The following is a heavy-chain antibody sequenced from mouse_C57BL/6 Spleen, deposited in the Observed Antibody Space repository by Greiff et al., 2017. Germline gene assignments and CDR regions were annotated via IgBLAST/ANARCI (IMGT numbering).Heavy chain of an antibody. CDR2: IYPRSGNT. CDR1: GYTFTSYG. CDR3: ARLTDFDY. Sequence: QVQLKQSGAELARPGASVKLSCKASGYTFTSYGISWVKQRTGQGLEWIGAIYPRSGNTYYNEKFKGKATLTADKSSSTAYMELRSLTSEDSAVYFCARLTDFDYWGQGTTLTVSS. J-gene: IGHJ2*01. V-gene: IGHV1-81*01.